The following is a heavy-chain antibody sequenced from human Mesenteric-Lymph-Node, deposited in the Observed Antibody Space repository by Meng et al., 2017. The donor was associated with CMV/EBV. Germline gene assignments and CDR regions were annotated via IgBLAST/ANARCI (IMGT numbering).Heavy chain of an antibody. Sequence: ASVKVSCKASGYTFTGYYIHWVQQAPGQGLEWMGWINPNSGGTNYAQKFQGRVTMTRDTSISTAYMDLSRLRSDDTAAYYCAKVGAYGSGSYLTNWGQGTLVTVSS. CDR1: GYTFTGYY. J-gene: IGHJ4*02. CDR2: INPNSGGT. CDR3: AKVGAYGSGSYLTN. D-gene: IGHD3-10*01. V-gene: IGHV1-2*02.